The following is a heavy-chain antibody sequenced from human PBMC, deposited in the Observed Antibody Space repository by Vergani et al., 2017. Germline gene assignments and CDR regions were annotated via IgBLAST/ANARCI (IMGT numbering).Heavy chain of an antibody. V-gene: IGHV4-34*11. Sequence: QVQLPQWGAGLLKPSETLSLTCAVYGGSFSGYYWSWIRQPPGKGLEWIGYIYYSGSTNYNPSLKSRVTISVDTSKNHFSLKLSSVTAADTAVYYCARDRAGIAVAGTKYWYFDLWGRGTLVTVSS. CDR3: ARDRAGIAVAGTKYWYFDL. D-gene: IGHD6-19*01. CDR1: GGSFSGYY. CDR2: IYYSGST. J-gene: IGHJ2*01.